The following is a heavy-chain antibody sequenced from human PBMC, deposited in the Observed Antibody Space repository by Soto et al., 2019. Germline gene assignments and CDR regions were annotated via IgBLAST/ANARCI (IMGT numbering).Heavy chain of an antibody. D-gene: IGHD3-16*01. CDR3: ATMIRGLIHWLDP. CDR2: MYPNNGQT. V-gene: IGHV1-8*01. Sequence: QVQLVQSGAEVKRPGASVKVSCKASGDTFSNFDFNWVRQATGQGPEWMGWMYPNNGQTAYARTFQSRVTMTWNSSTSTAYMELSSLTSEDTAVYYCATMIRGLIHWLDPWGQGTLVTVSS. CDR1: GDTFSNFD. J-gene: IGHJ5*02.